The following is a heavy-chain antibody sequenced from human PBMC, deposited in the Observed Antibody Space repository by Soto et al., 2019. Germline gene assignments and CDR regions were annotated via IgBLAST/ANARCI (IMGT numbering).Heavy chain of an antibody. J-gene: IGHJ4*02. D-gene: IGHD1-7*01. V-gene: IGHV3-74*01. CDR2: VNSDGSST. CDR1: GFTFTHYR. Sequence: GGSLRLSCIASGFTFTHYRIHWVRQAPGKGLVWVSRVNSDGSSTNYADAVKGRFTISRDNSKNMAYLQMSNLTVEDTGVYYCAKAGDWNYVYDFWGQGTLVTVSS. CDR3: AKAGDWNYVYDF.